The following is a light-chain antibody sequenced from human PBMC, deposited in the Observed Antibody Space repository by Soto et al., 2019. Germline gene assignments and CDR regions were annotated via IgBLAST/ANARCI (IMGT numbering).Light chain of an antibody. CDR2: WAS. CDR1: QSVLSSSNNKNF. V-gene: IGKV4-1*01. Sequence: DIVMTQSPDSLAVSLGERATINCKSSQSVLSSSNNKNFLAWYQQKSGHPPKLLIYWASTRESGVPDRFSGSGSGTDFTLTISSLQAEDVAVYYCQQFYSIPCAFGPGTKVDIK. CDR3: QQFYSIPCA. J-gene: IGKJ3*01.